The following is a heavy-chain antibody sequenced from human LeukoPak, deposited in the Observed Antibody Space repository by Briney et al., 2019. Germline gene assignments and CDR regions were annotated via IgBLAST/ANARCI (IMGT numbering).Heavy chain of an antibody. V-gene: IGHV4-59*01. CDR2: IYYSGST. J-gene: IGHJ2*01. D-gene: IGHD3-22*01. CDR3: ARDPTYYYDSSGYYHSYWYFDL. Sequence: SETLSLTCTVSGGSISSYYWSWIRQPPGKGLEWIGYIYYSGSTNYNPSLKSRVTISVDTSKNQFSLKLSSVTAADTAVYYCARDPTYYYDSSGYYHSYWYFDLWGRGILVTVSS. CDR1: GGSISSYY.